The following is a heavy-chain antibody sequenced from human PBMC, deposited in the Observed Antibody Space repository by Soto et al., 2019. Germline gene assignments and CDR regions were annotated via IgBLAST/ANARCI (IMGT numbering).Heavy chain of an antibody. CDR2: ISGSGGST. V-gene: IGHV3-23*01. Sequence: EVRLLESGGGLVQPGGSLRLSCAASGFTFSSYAMSWVRKAPGKGLEWVSAISGSGGSTYYADSVKGRFTISRDNSKNTLYLQMNSLRAEDTAVYYCAKDRIAVAGTSPFDYWGQGTLVTVSS. J-gene: IGHJ4*02. CDR3: AKDRIAVAGTSPFDY. CDR1: GFTFSSYA. D-gene: IGHD6-19*01.